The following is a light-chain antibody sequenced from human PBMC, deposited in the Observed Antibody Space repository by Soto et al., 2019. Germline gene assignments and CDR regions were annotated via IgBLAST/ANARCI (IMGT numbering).Light chain of an antibody. Sequence: ETVLTQSPGTLYFSPGERATLPCRASQSVGNSHVAWYQQRRGLPPRLLIYGASNRATGIPDRFSGSGSGADFTLTISRLEPEDFAVYFCHQYGNSPPGTFGQGTRL. CDR2: GAS. J-gene: IGKJ5*01. CDR1: QSVGNSH. CDR3: HQYGNSPPGT. V-gene: IGKV3-20*01.